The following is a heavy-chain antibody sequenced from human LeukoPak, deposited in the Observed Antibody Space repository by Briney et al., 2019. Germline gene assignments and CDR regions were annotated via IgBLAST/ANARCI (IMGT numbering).Heavy chain of an antibody. CDR3: ARESKSYDGSGYYHDY. CDR1: GGSIRYYF. J-gene: IGHJ4*02. CDR2: IYTSGST. V-gene: IGHV4-4*07. Sequence: PSETLSLTCTVSGGSIRYYFWSWIRQPAGKGLEWIGRIYTSGSTDYNPSLRSRVTMSIDTSRNQFSLRLTSVTAADRAVYYCARESKSYDGSGYYHDYWGQGTLVTVSS. D-gene: IGHD3-22*01.